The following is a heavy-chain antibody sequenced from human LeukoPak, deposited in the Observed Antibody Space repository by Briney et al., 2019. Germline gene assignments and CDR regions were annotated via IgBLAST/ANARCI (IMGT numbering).Heavy chain of an antibody. D-gene: IGHD3-22*01. CDR3: ARYSITMIVVVTTEAFDI. CDR1: GGSISSGDYY. CDR2: IYYSGST. Sequence: SQTLSLTCTVSGGSISSGDYYWSWFRQPLGKGLEWIGYIYYSGSTYYNPSLKSRVTISVDTSKNQFSLKLSSVTAADTAVYYCARYSITMIVVVTTEAFDIWGQGTMVTVSS. J-gene: IGHJ3*02. V-gene: IGHV4-30-4*01.